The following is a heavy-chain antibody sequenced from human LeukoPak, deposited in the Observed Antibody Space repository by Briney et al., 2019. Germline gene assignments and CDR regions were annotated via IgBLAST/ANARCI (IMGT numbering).Heavy chain of an antibody. Sequence: ASVKVSCKASGYIFTQYGISWVRQAPGQGLEWMASISTYTGDTNNAQNFQGRVTMTTDTFTRTAYMELRGLRSDDTAVYYCARRTGYNYYYMDVWGQGTTVTVSS. CDR3: ARRTGYNYYYMDV. D-gene: IGHD3/OR15-3a*01. CDR2: ISTYTGDT. J-gene: IGHJ6*03. CDR1: GYIFTQYG. V-gene: IGHV1-18*01.